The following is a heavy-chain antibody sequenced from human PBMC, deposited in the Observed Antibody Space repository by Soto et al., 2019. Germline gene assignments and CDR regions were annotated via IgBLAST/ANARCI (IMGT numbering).Heavy chain of an antibody. D-gene: IGHD5-12*01. CDR3: AKGPYSGYDLLIDY. CDR2: ISGSGGST. Sequence: EVQLLESGGGLVQPGGSLRLSCAASGFTFSSYAMSWVRQAPGKGLEWVSAISGSGGSTYYAASVKGRFTISRDNSKNTLYLQMNSLTAEDTAVYYCAKGPYSGYDLLIDYWGQGPLVTVSS. J-gene: IGHJ4*02. CDR1: GFTFSSYA. V-gene: IGHV3-23*01.